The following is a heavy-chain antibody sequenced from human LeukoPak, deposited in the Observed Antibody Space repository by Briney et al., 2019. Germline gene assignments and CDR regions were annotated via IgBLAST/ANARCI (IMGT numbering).Heavy chain of an antibody. D-gene: IGHD6-19*01. CDR2: ISGSGGST. J-gene: IGHJ4*02. V-gene: IGHV3-23*01. Sequence: GGSLRLSCAASGFTFSSYAVSWVRQAPGKGLEWVSAISGSGGSTYYADSVKGRFTISRDNSKNTLYLQMNSLRAEDTAVYYCAKDLDGYSSGWSLDYWGQGTLVTGSS. CDR1: GFTFSSYA. CDR3: AKDLDGYSSGWSLDY.